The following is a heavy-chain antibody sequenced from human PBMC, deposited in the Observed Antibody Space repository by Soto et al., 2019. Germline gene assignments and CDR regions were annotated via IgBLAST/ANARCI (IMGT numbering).Heavy chain of an antibody. D-gene: IGHD3-10*01. CDR2: ISAYNGHT. J-gene: IGHJ6*02. CDR1: GYTFTSYG. CDR3: VRGAELVRGVISAYYNDLDV. Sequence: GASVKVSCKASGYTFTSYGINWVRQAPGQGLEWMGWISAYNGHTNYAQKFQGRVTMTTDTSTSTAYMELRSLRSDDTAVYYCVRGAELVRGVISAYYNDLDVWGQGTTVTVSS. V-gene: IGHV1-18*01.